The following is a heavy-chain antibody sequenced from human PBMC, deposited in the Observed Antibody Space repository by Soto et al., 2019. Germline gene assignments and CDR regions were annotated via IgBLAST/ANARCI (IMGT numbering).Heavy chain of an antibody. Sequence: GGSLRLSCAASGFTFSNAWMSWVRQAPGKGLEWVGRIKSKTDGGTTDYAAPVKGRFTISRDDSKNTLYLQMNSLKTEDTAVYYCTTVQACSGGSCYALRCYYYGMDVCGQGTTRTVSS. CDR2: IKSKTDGGTT. D-gene: IGHD2-15*01. J-gene: IGHJ6*02. CDR3: TTVQACSGGSCYALRCYYYGMDV. CDR1: GFTFSNAW. V-gene: IGHV3-15*01.